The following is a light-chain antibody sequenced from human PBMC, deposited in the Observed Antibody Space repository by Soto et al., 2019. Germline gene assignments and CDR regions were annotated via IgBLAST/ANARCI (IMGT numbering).Light chain of an antibody. J-gene: IGLJ3*02. Sequence: QSALTQPASVSGSPGQSITISCTATSSDVGSYKFVSWYQQHPGKAPKLMIYEGSKRPSGVSNRFSGSKSGNTASLTISGLQAEDEADYYCCSYAGDSAWVFGGGTKLTVL. CDR3: CSYAGDSAWV. V-gene: IGLV2-23*01. CDR1: SSDVGSYKF. CDR2: EGS.